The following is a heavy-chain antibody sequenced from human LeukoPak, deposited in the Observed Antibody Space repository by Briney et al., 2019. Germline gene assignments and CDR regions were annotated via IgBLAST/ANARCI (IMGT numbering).Heavy chain of an antibody. D-gene: IGHD2-2*01. CDR1: GYIFTSYG. V-gene: IGHV1-18*01. CDR3: ARARPGAYCGTTSCFSDY. Sequence: ASVKVSCKASGYIFTSYGISWVRQGPGQGLEWVGWISAYNGNTKFAPNLQDRVTMATDTSTATAYMELRSLRLNDTAVYFCARARPGAYCGTTSCFSDYWGQGTLVTVSS. J-gene: IGHJ4*02. CDR2: ISAYNGNT.